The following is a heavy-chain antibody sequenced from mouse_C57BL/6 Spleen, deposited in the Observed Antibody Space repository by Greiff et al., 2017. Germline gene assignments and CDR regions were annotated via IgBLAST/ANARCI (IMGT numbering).Heavy chain of an antibody. Sequence: QVQLQQPGAELVMPGASVKLSCKASGYTFTSYWMHWVKQRPGQGLELIGEIDPSDSYTNYNQKFKGKSTLTVDESSSTAYMQLSSLTSEDSAVYYCARLNDYDDWFAYWGQGTLVTVTA. CDR3: ARLNDYDDWFAY. D-gene: IGHD2-4*01. J-gene: IGHJ3*01. CDR2: IDPSDSYT. V-gene: IGHV1-69*01. CDR1: GYTFTSYW.